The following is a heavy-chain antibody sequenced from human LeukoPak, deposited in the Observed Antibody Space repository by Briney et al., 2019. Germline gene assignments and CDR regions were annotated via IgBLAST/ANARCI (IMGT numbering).Heavy chain of an antibody. D-gene: IGHD1-20*01. CDR1: GFTFSSYG. Sequence: PGGSLRLSCAASGFTFSSYGMSWVRQAPGKGLEWVSAISGSGGSTYYADSVKGRFTISRDNSKNSLYLQMNSLRAEDTALYYCTRGPKITGTLAFDIWGQGTMVTVSS. J-gene: IGHJ3*02. CDR3: TRGPKITGTLAFDI. CDR2: ISGSGGST. V-gene: IGHV3-23*01.